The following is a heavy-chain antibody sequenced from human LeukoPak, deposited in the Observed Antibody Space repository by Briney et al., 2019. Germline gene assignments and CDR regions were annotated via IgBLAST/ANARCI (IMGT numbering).Heavy chain of an antibody. Sequence: GSPRLSCAASGFTFSSYAMHGVRQPPGKGLECIGRIYTGGSTNYNASLKSRVTMSVDTSKNQFSLKLSSVTAADTAVYYCAREKRFGVRGVIPSWGQGTLVTVSS. CDR3: AREKRFGVRGVIPS. V-gene: IGHV4-4*07. CDR2: IYTGGST. J-gene: IGHJ5*02. CDR1: GFTFSSYA. D-gene: IGHD3-10*01.